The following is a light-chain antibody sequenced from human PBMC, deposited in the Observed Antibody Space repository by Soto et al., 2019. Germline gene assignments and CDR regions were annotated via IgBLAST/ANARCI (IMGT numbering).Light chain of an antibody. V-gene: IGLV3-27*01. Sequence: SYELTQPPSVSVSAGQTAKITCSGDILSKKYARWFQQKPGQAPVLVIYKDTERPSGVPERFSGSSSGTTVTLTISGAQADDEADYYCYAAADTNIRIFGGGTKLTVL. CDR1: ILSKKY. CDR2: KDT. CDR3: YAAADTNIRI. J-gene: IGLJ2*01.